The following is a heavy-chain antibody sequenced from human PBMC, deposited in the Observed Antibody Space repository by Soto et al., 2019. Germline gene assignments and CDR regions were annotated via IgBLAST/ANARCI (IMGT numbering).Heavy chain of an antibody. CDR1: GFTFSSYA. Sequence: QVQLVESGGGVVQPGRSLRLSCAASGFTFSSYAMHWVRQAPGKGLEWVAVISYDGSNKYYADSVKGRFTISRDNSKNTLYLQMNSLRAEDTAVYYCARTLWFGELLGGMDVW. J-gene: IGHJ6*01. CDR2: ISYDGSNK. CDR3: ARTLWFGELLGGMDV. D-gene: IGHD3-10*01. V-gene: IGHV3-30-3*01.